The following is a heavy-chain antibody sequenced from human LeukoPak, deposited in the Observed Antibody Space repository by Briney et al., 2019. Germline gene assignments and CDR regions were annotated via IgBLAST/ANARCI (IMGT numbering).Heavy chain of an antibody. V-gene: IGHV3-33*08. J-gene: IGHJ4*02. CDR1: GFTFSNAW. CDR2: IWYDGSNK. CDR3: ARDRSDTLDC. D-gene: IGHD5-18*01. Sequence: PGGSLRLSCAASGFTFSNAWMNWVRQAPGKGLEWVTVIWYDGSNKYYADSVKGRFTISRDNSKNTLYLQMSSLRAEDTAVYYCARDRSDTLDCWGQGTLVTVSS.